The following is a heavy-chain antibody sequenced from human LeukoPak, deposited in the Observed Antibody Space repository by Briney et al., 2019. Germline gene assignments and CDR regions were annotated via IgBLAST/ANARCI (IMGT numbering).Heavy chain of an antibody. CDR2: IYPRDGST. J-gene: IGHJ4*02. V-gene: IGHV1-46*01. CDR1: GYTFTNNY. Sequence: ASVKASCKASGYTFTNNYLHWVRQAPGQGLEWMVMIYPRDGSTSYAQNFQGRVTVTRDTSTTTVHMELRGLRSEDTAVYYCARDQEGFDYWGQGTVVTVSS. CDR3: ARDQEGFDY.